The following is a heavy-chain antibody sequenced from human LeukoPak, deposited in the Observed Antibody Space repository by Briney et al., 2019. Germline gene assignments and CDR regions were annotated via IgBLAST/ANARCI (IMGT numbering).Heavy chain of an antibody. CDR3: AKVDGYSYGLYYFDY. J-gene: IGHJ4*02. CDR2: ISGSGGST. Sequence: GGSLRLSCAAYGFTFSSYAMSWVRQAPGKGLEWVSAISGSGGSTYYADSVKGRFTISRDNSKNTLYLQMNSLRAEDTAVYYCAKVDGYSYGLYYFDYWGQGTLVPVSS. CDR1: GFTFSSYA. D-gene: IGHD5-18*01. V-gene: IGHV3-23*01.